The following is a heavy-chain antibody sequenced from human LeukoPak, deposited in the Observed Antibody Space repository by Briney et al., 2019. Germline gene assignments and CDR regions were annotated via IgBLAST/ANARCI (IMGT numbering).Heavy chain of an antibody. J-gene: IGHJ4*02. D-gene: IGHD3-10*01. CDR2: IYSTGST. CDR1: GGSIRSFY. V-gene: IGHV4-59*01. Sequence: SETLSLTCTVSGGSIRSFYWSWLRQPPGKGLEWIGYIYSTGSTSYNPSLKSRVTFSVDKSKNQFSLRLSSVTAADTAVYYCARGTGEFGGLLAVWGQGTLVTVSS. CDR3: ARGTGEFGGLLAV.